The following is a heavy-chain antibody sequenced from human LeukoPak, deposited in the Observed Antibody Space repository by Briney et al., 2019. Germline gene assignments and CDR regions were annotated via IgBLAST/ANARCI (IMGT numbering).Heavy chain of an antibody. CDR1: GFTFSSYA. V-gene: IGHV3-23*01. J-gene: IGHJ4*02. D-gene: IGHD6-13*01. CDR2: ISGGGSGT. Sequence: GGSLRLSCAASGFTFSSYAMSWVRQAPGKGLEWVSGISGGGSGTYYADSVKGRFTISRDNSKNTLYLQMNSLRAEDTAVYYRAKVQSTSWQNDFRGQGTLVTVSS. CDR3: AKVQSTSWQNDF.